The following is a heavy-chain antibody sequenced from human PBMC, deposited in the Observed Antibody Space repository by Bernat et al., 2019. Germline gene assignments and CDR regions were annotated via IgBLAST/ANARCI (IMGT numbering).Heavy chain of an antibody. V-gene: IGHV3-9*01. J-gene: IGHJ4*02. Sequence: DVHLLESGGGLVQPGGSLRLSCAASGFTFSTYAMSWVRQAPGKGLEWVSGISWNGGNTGYADSVKGRFTISRDNAKNSLYLQMNSLTDEDTALYYCAKNRDYDFWTGLDYWGQGSLVTVSS. CDR3: AKNRDYDFWTGLDY. D-gene: IGHD3-3*01. CDR2: ISWNGGNT. CDR1: GFTFSTYA.